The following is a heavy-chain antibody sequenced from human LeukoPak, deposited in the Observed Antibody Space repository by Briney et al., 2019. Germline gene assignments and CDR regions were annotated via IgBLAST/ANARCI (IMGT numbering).Heavy chain of an antibody. CDR2: MKQDGSTR. CDR1: GFTFSSYW. CDR3: ARDQVGALDF. V-gene: IGHV3-7*01. D-gene: IGHD1-26*01. J-gene: IGHJ4*02. Sequence: PGGSLRLSCAVSGFTFSSYWMAWVRQAPGKGLEWVANMKQDGSTRHYVDSVKGRFTISRDNAKNSLYLQMNSLRAEDTAIYYCARDQVGALDFWGRGSLVTVSS.